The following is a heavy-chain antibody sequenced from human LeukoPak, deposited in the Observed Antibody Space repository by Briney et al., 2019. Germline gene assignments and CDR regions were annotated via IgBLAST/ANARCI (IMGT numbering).Heavy chain of an antibody. D-gene: IGHD1-26*01. Sequence: ASVKVSCKASGYTFTSYYMHWVRQAPGQGLEWMGIINPSGGSTSYAQKFQGRVTMTRDTSTSTVYMELSSLRSEDTAVYYCARDRLSGSYSGGVGYWGQGTLVTVSS. V-gene: IGHV1-46*01. CDR3: ARDRLSGSYSGGVGY. J-gene: IGHJ4*02. CDR2: INPSGGST. CDR1: GYTFTSYY.